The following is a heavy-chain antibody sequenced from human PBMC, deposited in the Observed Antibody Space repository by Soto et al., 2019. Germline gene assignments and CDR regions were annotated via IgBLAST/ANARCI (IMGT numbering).Heavy chain of an antibody. CDR2: IYHSGST. CDR1: GGSISSGGYS. Sequence: SETLSLTCAVSGGSISSGGYSWSWIRQPPGKGLEWIGYIYHSGSTYYNPSLKSRVTISVDRSKNQFSLKLSSVTAADTAVDYGARGDYGDYFDDWGKGTLVPVAS. CDR3: ARGDYGDYFDD. V-gene: IGHV4-30-2*01. J-gene: IGHJ4*02. D-gene: IGHD4-17*01.